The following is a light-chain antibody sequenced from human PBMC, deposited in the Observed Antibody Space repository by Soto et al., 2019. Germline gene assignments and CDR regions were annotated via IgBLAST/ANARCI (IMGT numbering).Light chain of an antibody. CDR1: SGHSSYI. CDR3: ETWDSNTHV. Sequence: QPVLTQSSSASASLGSSVKLTCTLSSGHSSYIIAWHQQQPGKAPRYLMKLEGSGSYNKGSGVPDRFSGSSSGADRYLTISNLQFDDEADYYCETWDSNTHVFGTGTKLTVL. J-gene: IGLJ1*01. V-gene: IGLV4-60*02. CDR2: LEGSGSY.